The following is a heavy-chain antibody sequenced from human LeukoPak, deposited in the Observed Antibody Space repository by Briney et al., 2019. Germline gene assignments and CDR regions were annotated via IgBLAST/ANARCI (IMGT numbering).Heavy chain of an antibody. Sequence: PGGSLRLSCAASGFIFSNYGMHWVRQAPGKGLEWLAVISYDGSNKYYADSVKGRFTLSRDNSMNTLYLQMNSLSAEDTAVYYCATRGSREMATINTYWGQGTLVTVSS. CDR2: ISYDGSNK. J-gene: IGHJ4*02. V-gene: IGHV3-30*03. D-gene: IGHD5-24*01. CDR3: ATRGSREMATINTY. CDR1: GFIFSNYG.